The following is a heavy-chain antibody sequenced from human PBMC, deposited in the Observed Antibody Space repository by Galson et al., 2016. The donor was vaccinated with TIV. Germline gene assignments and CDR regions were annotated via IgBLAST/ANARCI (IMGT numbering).Heavy chain of an antibody. Sequence: SLRLSCAASGFKFENFAMDWVRQFPGKGLEWVSGITGSGGSTDYGVAVKGRFIVSRDNSKNTLYLHLNSLRSDDTAVYYCVKEPFSHVLYGFDYWGQGTMVTVSS. J-gene: IGHJ3*01. D-gene: IGHD2-8*02. V-gene: IGHV3-23*01. CDR3: VKEPFSHVLYGFDY. CDR1: GFKFENFA. CDR2: ITGSGGST.